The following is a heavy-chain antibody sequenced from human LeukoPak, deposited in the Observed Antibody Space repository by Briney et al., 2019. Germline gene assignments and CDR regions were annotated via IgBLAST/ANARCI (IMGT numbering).Heavy chain of an antibody. J-gene: IGHJ4*02. CDR3: ARTTTPHYYGSGSYALGY. D-gene: IGHD3-10*01. Sequence: QPGRSLRLSCAASGFTFSTYAVHWVRQGPGKGLEWVAVISYDGSNKYYADSVKGRFTIPRDNSKNTLYLQMSSLSAEDTAVYYCARTTTPHYYGSGSYALGYWGQGTLVTVPS. CDR2: ISYDGSNK. CDR1: GFTFSTYA. V-gene: IGHV3-30-3*01.